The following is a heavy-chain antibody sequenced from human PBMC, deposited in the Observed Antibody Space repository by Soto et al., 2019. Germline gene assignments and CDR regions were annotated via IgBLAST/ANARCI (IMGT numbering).Heavy chain of an antibody. V-gene: IGHV4-39*02. CDR1: GGSDTIGIYY. D-gene: IGHD2-2*01. CDR2: IYYNGNT. CDR3: ARKLKYCSGPSCNCDY. J-gene: IGHJ4*02. Sequence: YETLCLSCTVSGGSDTIGIYYWGRVSQYPGIGLEVIGTIYYNGNTYYHPALKSRINISIDTSKNHFSLRLTSVTAADTAVYYCARKLKYCSGPSCNCDYWGPGSLVTVSS.